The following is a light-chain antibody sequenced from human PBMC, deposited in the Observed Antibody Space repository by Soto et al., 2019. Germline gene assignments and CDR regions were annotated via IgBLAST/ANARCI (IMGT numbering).Light chain of an antibody. J-gene: IGKJ2*01. V-gene: IGKV1-12*01. CDR1: QDISRW. CDR3: QQANSFPYT. CDR2: GAS. Sequence: DIQMTQSPSSVSASVGDRVTIACRASQDISRWSAWYQQKPGKAPKLLIHGASILHSGVPSRFSGSGSGTDFTLTIGSLQPEDFATYYCQQANSFPYTFGQGTKLEIK.